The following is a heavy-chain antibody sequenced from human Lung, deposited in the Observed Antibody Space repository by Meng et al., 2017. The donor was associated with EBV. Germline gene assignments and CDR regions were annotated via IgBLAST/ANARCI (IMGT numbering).Heavy chain of an antibody. CDR2: IYYSGST. Sequence: QGQLKELGPELGKPSETLSLTCTVSGGSISSYYWSWIRQPPGKGLEWIGYIYYSGSTNYNPSLKSRVTISVDTSKNQFSLKLSSVTAADTAVYYCAREGTMVRGVIRGFDYWGQGTLVTVSS. D-gene: IGHD3-10*01. CDR3: AREGTMVRGVIRGFDY. V-gene: IGHV4-59*01. J-gene: IGHJ4*02. CDR1: GGSISSYY.